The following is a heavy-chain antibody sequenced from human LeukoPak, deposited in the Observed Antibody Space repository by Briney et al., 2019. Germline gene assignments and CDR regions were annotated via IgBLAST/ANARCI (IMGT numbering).Heavy chain of an antibody. CDR3: ASSLAVAGRFDLGY. CDR1: GVSISSYY. D-gene: IGHD6-19*01. Sequence: SETLSLTCTVSGVSISSYYWSWIRQSPGKGLEWIGYIYYSGSTNYNPSLKSRVTISVDTSKNQFSLKLSSVTAADTAVYYCASSLAVAGRFDLGYWGQGTLVTVSS. J-gene: IGHJ4*02. CDR2: IYYSGST. V-gene: IGHV4-59*01.